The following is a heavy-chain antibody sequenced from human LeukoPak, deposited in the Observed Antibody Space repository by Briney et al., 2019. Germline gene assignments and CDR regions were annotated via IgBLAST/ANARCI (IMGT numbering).Heavy chain of an antibody. CDR3: ARESAGQGYYYYMDV. D-gene: IGHD6-13*01. CDR1: GGSISSSSYY. Sequence: SETLSLTCTVSGGSISSSSYYWGWIRQPPGKGLEWIGSIYYSGSTYYNPSLKSRVTISVDTSKNQFSLKLSSVTAADTAVYYCARESAGQGYYYYMDVWGKGTTVTISS. J-gene: IGHJ6*03. CDR2: IYYSGST. V-gene: IGHV4-39*07.